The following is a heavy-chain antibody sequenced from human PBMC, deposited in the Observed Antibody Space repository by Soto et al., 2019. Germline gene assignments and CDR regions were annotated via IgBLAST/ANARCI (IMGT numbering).Heavy chain of an antibody. V-gene: IGHV2-5*02. CDR2: IYWDDNK. CDR3: AHRVLRTVFGLVTTTAIYFDF. J-gene: IGHJ4*02. Sequence: QITLNESGPTVVRPTETLNLTCSFSGFSLTTSGVGVGWIRKPPGKAPEGLGLIYWDDNKRYSASLKSRLTITHDTSKNQVVLTVSDLDPTDTATYYCAHRVLRTVFGLVTTTAIYFDFWGQGTPVAVSS. CDR1: GFSLTTSGVG. D-gene: IGHD3-3*01.